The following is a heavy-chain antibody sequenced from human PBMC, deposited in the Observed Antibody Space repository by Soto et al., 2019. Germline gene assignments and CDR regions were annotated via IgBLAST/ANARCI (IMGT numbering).Heavy chain of an antibody. D-gene: IGHD6-6*01. V-gene: IGHV4-38-2*02. Sequence: PSETLSLTCAVSGYSISSGYYWGWIRQPPGKGLEWIGSIYHSGSTYYNPSLKSRVTISVDTSKNQFSLKLSSVTAADTAVYYCARDHLRGSSHHWGQGTLVTVSS. CDR3: ARDHLRGSSHH. J-gene: IGHJ5*02. CDR1: GYSISSGYY. CDR2: IYHSGST.